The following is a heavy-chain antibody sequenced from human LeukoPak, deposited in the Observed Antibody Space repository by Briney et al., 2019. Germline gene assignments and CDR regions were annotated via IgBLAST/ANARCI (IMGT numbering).Heavy chain of an antibody. D-gene: IGHD3-10*01. Sequence: GGSLRLSCATSTFILSSYTMNWVRQAPGKGLEWVSSISPSGNSKYHADSVKGRFTISRDNAENSLYMQMNSLGAEDTGVYYCVRDFLGESGAGGYWGQGTLVTVSS. V-gene: IGHV3-21*01. CDR2: ISPSGNSK. CDR3: VRDFLGESGAGGY. CDR1: TFILSSYT. J-gene: IGHJ4*02.